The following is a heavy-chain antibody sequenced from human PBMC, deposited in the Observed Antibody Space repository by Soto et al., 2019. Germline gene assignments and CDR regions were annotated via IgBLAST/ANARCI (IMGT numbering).Heavy chain of an antibody. J-gene: IGHJ4*02. CDR3: AKGSEFSNSYTLDFDF. V-gene: IGHV3-23*01. CDR2: IRGNGGST. D-gene: IGHD6-6*01. Sequence: PGGSLRLSCAASGFTFSSYAMSWARRVPGGGREWVSIIRGNGGSTYYAASVKGRFTISRDNTKNTLYLQMDSLTAEDTAVYYCAKGSEFSNSYTLDFDFWGQGALVTVSS. CDR1: GFTFSSYA.